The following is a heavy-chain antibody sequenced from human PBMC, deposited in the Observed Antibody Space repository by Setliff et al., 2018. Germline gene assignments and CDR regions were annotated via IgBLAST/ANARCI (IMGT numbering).Heavy chain of an antibody. CDR2: IYHSGST. J-gene: IGHJ4*02. CDR1: GASINSLSW. CDR3: ARGGTYRYFDY. Sequence: SETLSLTCAVTGASINSLSWWSWVRQSPGKGLEWIGEIYHSGSTNYNPSLKSRVTMSVDTSKTQFSLKLNSMTTADTAVYYCARGGTYRYFDYWGQGALVTVSS. V-gene: IGHV4-4*02.